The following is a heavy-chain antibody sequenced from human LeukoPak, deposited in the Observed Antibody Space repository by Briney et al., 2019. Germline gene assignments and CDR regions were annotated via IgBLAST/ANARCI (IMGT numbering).Heavy chain of an antibody. V-gene: IGHV3-49*04. Sequence: GRYLRLSCTTSGFTFGDYAMSWVRQAPGKGLEWVGFIRSKAYGGTTEYAASVKGRFTISRDDSRRIVYLQMNSLKTEDTAVYYCTREGRGSDAFDYWGQGTLVTVSS. CDR1: GFTFGDYA. CDR2: IRSKAYGGTT. J-gene: IGHJ4*02. CDR3: TREGRGSDAFDY. D-gene: IGHD3-16*01.